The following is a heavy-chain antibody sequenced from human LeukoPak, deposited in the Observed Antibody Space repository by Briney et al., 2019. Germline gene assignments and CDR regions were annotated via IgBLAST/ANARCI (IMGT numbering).Heavy chain of an antibody. CDR1: GGSISSYY. J-gene: IGHJ3*01. Sequence: SETLSLTCTVSGGSISSYYWSWIRQPAGKGLEWIGRIYTSGSTNYNPSLKSRVTMSVDTSKNQFSLKLSSVTAADTAVYYCATDLEEKPRGAFDVWGQGTMVTVSS. D-gene: IGHD1-14*01. CDR2: IYTSGST. V-gene: IGHV4-4*07. CDR3: ATDLEEKPRGAFDV.